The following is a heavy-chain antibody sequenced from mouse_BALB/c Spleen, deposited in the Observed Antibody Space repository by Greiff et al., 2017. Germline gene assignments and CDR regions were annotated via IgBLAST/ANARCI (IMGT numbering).Heavy chain of an antibody. J-gene: IGHJ1*01. Sequence: VQLQQPGAELVRPGASVKLSCKASGYSFTSYWMHWVKQRPGQGLEWIGAIYPGNSDTSYNQKFKGKAKLTAVTSTSTAYMELSSLTNEDSAVYYCTRSDNYWYFDVWGAGTTVTVSS. V-gene: IGHV1-5*01. CDR3: TRSDNYWYFDV. CDR1: GYSFTSYW. CDR2: IYPGNSDT.